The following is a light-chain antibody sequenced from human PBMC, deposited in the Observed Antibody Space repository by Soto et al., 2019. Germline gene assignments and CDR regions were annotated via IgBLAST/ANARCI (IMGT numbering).Light chain of an antibody. CDR2: DAS. CDR1: QSVSSY. J-gene: IGKJ5*01. V-gene: IGKV3-11*01. Sequence: EIVLTQSPATLSLSPGERATLSCRASQSVSSYLAWYQQKPGQAPRLLIYDASNRATGIPARFSGSGSGTDFTLTINSLQPEDFAVYYCQQRKHWPPITFGQGTRLEIK. CDR3: QQRKHWPPIT.